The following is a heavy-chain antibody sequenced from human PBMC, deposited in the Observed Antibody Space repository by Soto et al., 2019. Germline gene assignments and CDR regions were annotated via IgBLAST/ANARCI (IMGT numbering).Heavy chain of an antibody. J-gene: IGHJ6*02. CDR2: IYYSGST. Sequence: SETLSLTCTVSGGSISSSSYYWGWIRQPPGKGLEWIGSIYYSGSTYYNPSLKSRVTISVDTSKNQFSLKLSSVTAADTAVYYCARHEGYDSSGYYYYGMDVWGQGTTVTVSS. D-gene: IGHD3-22*01. V-gene: IGHV4-39*01. CDR1: GGSISSSSYY. CDR3: ARHEGYDSSGYYYYGMDV.